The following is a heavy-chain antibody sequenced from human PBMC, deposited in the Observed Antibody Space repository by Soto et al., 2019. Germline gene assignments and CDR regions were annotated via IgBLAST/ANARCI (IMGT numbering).Heavy chain of an antibody. D-gene: IGHD6-19*01. CDR3: ARDGSEAVAGTGKFDP. CDR2: IIPIFGTA. Sequence: QVQLVQSGAEVKKPGSSVKVSCKASGGTFSSYAISWVRQAPGHGLEWMGGIIPIFGTANYAQKFQGRVTITADESTSTAYMELSSLRSEDTAVYYCARDGSEAVAGTGKFDPWGQGTLVTVSS. V-gene: IGHV1-69*01. CDR1: GGTFSSYA. J-gene: IGHJ5*02.